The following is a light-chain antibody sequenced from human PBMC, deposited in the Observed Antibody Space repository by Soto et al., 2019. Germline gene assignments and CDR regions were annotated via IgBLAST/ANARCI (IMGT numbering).Light chain of an antibody. J-gene: IGLJ2*01. V-gene: IGLV2-14*01. CDR1: SSDVGGYDY. Sequence: QSALTQPASVSGSPGQSITISCTGTSSDVGGYDYVSWYQQHPDKAPKLIIFEVSNRPSGVSTRFSGSKSGNSASLTISGLQAEDEADYYCSSYTSISTLDVVFGGGTKVTVL. CDR3: SSYTSISTLDVV. CDR2: EVS.